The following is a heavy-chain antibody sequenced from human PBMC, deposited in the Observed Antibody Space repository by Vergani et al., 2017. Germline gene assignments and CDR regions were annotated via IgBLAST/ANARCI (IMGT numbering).Heavy chain of an antibody. J-gene: IGHJ6*02. CDR2: IYYSGST. CDR1: GGSFSGYY. D-gene: IGHD1-26*01. V-gene: IGHV4-34*11. Sequence: QVQLQQWGAGLLKPSETLSLTCAVYGGSFSGYYWSWIRQPPGKGLEWIGYIYYSGSTNYNPSLKSRVTISVDTSKNQFSLKLSSVTAADTAVYYCARDPGVGATKDGSGYYGMDVWGQGTTVTVSS. CDR3: ARDPGVGATKDGSGYYGMDV.